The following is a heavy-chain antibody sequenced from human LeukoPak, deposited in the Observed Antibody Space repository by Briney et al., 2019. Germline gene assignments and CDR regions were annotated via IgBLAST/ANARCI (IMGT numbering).Heavy chain of an antibody. CDR2: ITGSGSTI. V-gene: IGHV3-11*04. CDR1: GFTFSDYY. D-gene: IGHD3-22*01. J-gene: IGHJ4*02. Sequence: GGSLRLSCAASGFTFSDYYMSWIRQAPGKGLEWVSYITGSGSTIYYADSVKGRFTISRDNSKNTLYLQMNSLRAEDTAVYYCARERGTMIVVGPFDYWGQGTLVTVSS. CDR3: ARERGTMIVVGPFDY.